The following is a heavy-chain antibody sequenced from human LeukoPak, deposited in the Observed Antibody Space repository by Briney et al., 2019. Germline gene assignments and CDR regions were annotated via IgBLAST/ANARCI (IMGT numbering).Heavy chain of an antibody. CDR1: GYTFTGYY. J-gene: IGHJ6*02. Sequence: EASVKVSCKASGYTFTGYYMHWVRQAPGQGLEWMGWINPNSGGTNYAQKFQGWVTMTRDTSISTAYMELSRLRSDDTAVYYCARERITMVRGVPPSYYYYGMDVWGQGTTVTVSS. CDR3: ARERITMVRGVPPSYYYYGMDV. D-gene: IGHD3-10*01. CDR2: INPNSGGT. V-gene: IGHV1-2*04.